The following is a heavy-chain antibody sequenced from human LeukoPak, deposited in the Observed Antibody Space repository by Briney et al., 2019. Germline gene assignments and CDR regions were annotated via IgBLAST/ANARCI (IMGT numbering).Heavy chain of an antibody. J-gene: IGHJ4*02. D-gene: IGHD6-13*01. Sequence: GGSLRLSCAASGFTFSDYYMTWIRQAPGKGLQWVSYISSSGSTIYYADSVKGRFTISRDNAKKSLYLQMNSLRAEDTAVYYCARYISSWSDFWGQGTLVTVSS. CDR3: ARYISSWSDF. CDR1: GFTFSDYY. V-gene: IGHV3-11*01. CDR2: ISSSGSTI.